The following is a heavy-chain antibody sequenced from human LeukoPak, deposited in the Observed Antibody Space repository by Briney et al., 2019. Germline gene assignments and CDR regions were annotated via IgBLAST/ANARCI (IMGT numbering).Heavy chain of an antibody. D-gene: IGHD3-3*01. V-gene: IGHV3-9*01. Sequence: GGSLKLSCAASGFTFDDYAMHWVRQAPGKGLEWVSGISWNSGSIGYADSVKGRFTISRDNAKNSLYLQMNSLRAEDTAVYYCAKDAKYYDFWSAYFDYWGQGTLVTVSS. CDR3: AKDAKYYDFWSAYFDY. CDR2: ISWNSGSI. J-gene: IGHJ4*02. CDR1: GFTFDDYA.